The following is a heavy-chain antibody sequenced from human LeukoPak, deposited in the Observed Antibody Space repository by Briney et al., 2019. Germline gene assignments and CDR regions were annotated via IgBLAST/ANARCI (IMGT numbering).Heavy chain of an antibody. CDR3: ARAAVEPTIYYFDF. Sequence: GESLKISCNGSEYXFTNYWIGWVRQMPGKGLEWMGIIYPDDSDTRYSPSFRGQVTISADKSISTAYLQWSSLKASDTAIYYCARAAVEPTIYYFDFWGPGTLVTVSS. V-gene: IGHV5-51*01. CDR1: EYXFTNYW. CDR2: IYPDDSDT. J-gene: IGHJ4*02. D-gene: IGHD6-19*01.